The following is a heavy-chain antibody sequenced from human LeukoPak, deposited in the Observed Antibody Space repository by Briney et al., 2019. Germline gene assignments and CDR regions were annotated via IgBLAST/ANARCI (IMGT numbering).Heavy chain of an antibody. V-gene: IGHV1-18*01. CDR1: GYTFTSYG. J-gene: IGHJ4*02. D-gene: IGHD6-13*01. CDR2: ISAYNGNT. Sequence: ASVKVSCKASGYTFTSYGISWVRQAPGQGLEWMGWISAYNGNTNYAQKLQGRVTMSTDTSTSTAYMELRSLRSDDTAVYYCARDLRAAAGTLGEGLGYWGQGTLVTVSS. CDR3: ARDLRAAAGTLGEGLGY.